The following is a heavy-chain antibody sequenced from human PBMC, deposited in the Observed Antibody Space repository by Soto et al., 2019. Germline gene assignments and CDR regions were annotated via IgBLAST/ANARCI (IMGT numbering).Heavy chain of an antibody. CDR1: GFTFSSYW. V-gene: IGHV3-7*03. Sequence: HPGGSLRLSCAASGFTFSSYWMSWVRQAPGKGLEWVANIKQDGSEKYYVDSVKGRFTISRDNAKNSLYLQMNSLRAEDTAVYYCARERTSDYNLFCWFDPWGQGTLVTVSS. J-gene: IGHJ5*02. CDR2: IKQDGSEK. D-gene: IGHD4-4*01. CDR3: ARERTSDYNLFCWFDP.